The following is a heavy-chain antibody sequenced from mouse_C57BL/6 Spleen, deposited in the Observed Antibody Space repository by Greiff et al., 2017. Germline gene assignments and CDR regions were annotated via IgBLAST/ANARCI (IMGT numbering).Heavy chain of an antibody. V-gene: IGHV1-26*01. CDR2: INPNNGGT. D-gene: IGHD2-4*01. CDR3: ARRAYDYDWSMDY. J-gene: IGHJ4*01. Sequence: EVQLQQSGPELVKPGASVKISCKASGYTFTDYYMNWVKQSHGKSLEWIGDINPNNGGTSYNQKFKGKATLTVDKSSSTAYMELRSLTSEDSAVYYCARRAYDYDWSMDYWGQGTSVTVSS. CDR1: GYTFTDYY.